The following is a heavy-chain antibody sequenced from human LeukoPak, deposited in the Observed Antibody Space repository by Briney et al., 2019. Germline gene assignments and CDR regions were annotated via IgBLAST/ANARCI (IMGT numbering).Heavy chain of an antibody. Sequence: SQTLSLTCLVSGGSISNSSYYWGWIRHPPGKGLEWIGSIYYSGSAYYNPSLKSRVTISVDTSKNQFSLKLTSVTAADTAVYYCARHWVVTPNYWGQGTLVTVSS. CDR2: IYYSGSA. V-gene: IGHV4-39*01. CDR1: GGSISNSSYY. J-gene: IGHJ4*02. CDR3: ARHWVVTPNY. D-gene: IGHD4-23*01.